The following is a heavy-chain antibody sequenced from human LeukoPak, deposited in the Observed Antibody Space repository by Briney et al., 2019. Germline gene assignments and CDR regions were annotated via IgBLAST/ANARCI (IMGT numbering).Heavy chain of an antibody. D-gene: IGHD3-10*01. J-gene: IGHJ4*02. Sequence: KAGESLEISCKTSGYNFTTFWIGWVRQMHGKGLEWMGIIYPADSDTRYSASFQGQVTISADKSINTAYLHWNSLKASDTATYYCASFHISGKSYNGLHYWGQGTLITVSS. V-gene: IGHV5-51*03. CDR2: IYPADSDT. CDR1: GYNFTTFW. CDR3: ASFHISGKSYNGLHY.